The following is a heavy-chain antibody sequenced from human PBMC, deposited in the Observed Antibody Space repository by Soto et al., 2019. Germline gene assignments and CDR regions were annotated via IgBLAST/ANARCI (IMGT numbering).Heavy chain of an antibody. CDR2: IIPILGIA. D-gene: IGHD6-19*01. Sequence: ASVKVSCKASGGTFSSYTISWVRQAPGQGLEWMGRIIPILGIANYAQKFQGRVTITADKSTSTAYMELSSLRSEDTALYYCAGGATGEWLDLQGFDYWGQGTLVTVSS. J-gene: IGHJ4*02. V-gene: IGHV1-69*02. CDR3: AGGATGEWLDLQGFDY. CDR1: GGTFSSYT.